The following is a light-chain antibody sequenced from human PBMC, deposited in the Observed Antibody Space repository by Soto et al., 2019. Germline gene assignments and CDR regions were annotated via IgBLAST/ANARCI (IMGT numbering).Light chain of an antibody. Sequence: QSALTQPPSASGSPGQSVTISCTGTSSYVGAYNYVSWYQQYTGKAPKLMIYDVSQRPSGVPDRFSGSKSGNTASLTVSGLRADDEAVYYCSSYGGGDTFHVIFGGGTKLTVL. V-gene: IGLV2-8*01. CDR1: SSYVGAYNY. CDR3: SSYGGGDTFHVI. J-gene: IGLJ2*01. CDR2: DVS.